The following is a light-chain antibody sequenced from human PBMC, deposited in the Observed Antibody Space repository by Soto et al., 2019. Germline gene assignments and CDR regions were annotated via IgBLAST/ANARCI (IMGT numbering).Light chain of an antibody. V-gene: IGKV3-20*01. CDR1: QSISSSY. J-gene: IGKJ1*01. Sequence: IGWTQSPGTRAVSAGKRSTRAGRASQSISSSYLAWYQQRPGQAPRLLIYGASSRATGIPDRFSGSGSGTDFTLTISRLEPEDFAVYYCQHYGYPPWTFGQGTTVDIK. CDR3: QHYGYPPWT. CDR2: GAS.